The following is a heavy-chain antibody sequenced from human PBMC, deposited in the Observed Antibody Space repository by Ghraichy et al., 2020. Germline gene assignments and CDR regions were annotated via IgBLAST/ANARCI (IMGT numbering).Heavy chain of an antibody. Sequence: GGSLRLSCAASGFTFSSYGMHWVRQAPGKGLEWVAVISYDGSNKYYADSVKGRFTISRDNSKNTLYLQMNSLRAEDTAVYYCAKDVSGYSYGYQPDYWGQGTLVTVSS. J-gene: IGHJ4*02. V-gene: IGHV3-30*18. CDR2: ISYDGSNK. CDR3: AKDVSGYSYGYQPDY. CDR1: GFTFSSYG. D-gene: IGHD5-18*01.